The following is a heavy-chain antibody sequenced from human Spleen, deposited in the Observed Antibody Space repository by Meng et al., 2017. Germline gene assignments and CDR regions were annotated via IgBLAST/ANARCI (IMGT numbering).Heavy chain of an antibody. J-gene: IGHJ6*02. CDR3: ARDSSYYGSGRTVYYYYGMDV. Sequence: GGSLRLSCAASGFTFDDYGMSWVRQAPGKGLEWVSGINWNGGSTGYADSVKGRFTISRDNAKNSLYLQMNSLRAEDTALYYCARDSSYYGSGRTVYYYYGMDVWGQGTT. CDR2: INWNGGST. CDR1: GFTFDDYG. D-gene: IGHD3-10*01. V-gene: IGHV3-20*04.